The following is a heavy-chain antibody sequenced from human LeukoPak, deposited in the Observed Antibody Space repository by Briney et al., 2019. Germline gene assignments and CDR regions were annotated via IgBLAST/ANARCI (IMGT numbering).Heavy chain of an antibody. CDR3: ARLKLAAAVIGGGYFDY. CDR2: IYPSDSDT. V-gene: IGHV5-51*01. Sequence: GEPLKISCKGSGYIFTSYWLGWVRQMPGKGLEWMGIIYPSDSDTRYSPSFQGQVTISVDKSITTAYLQWSTLKASDTAMYYCARLKLAAAVIGGGYFDYWGQGFLVTVSS. J-gene: IGHJ4*02. D-gene: IGHD6-13*01. CDR1: GYIFTSYW.